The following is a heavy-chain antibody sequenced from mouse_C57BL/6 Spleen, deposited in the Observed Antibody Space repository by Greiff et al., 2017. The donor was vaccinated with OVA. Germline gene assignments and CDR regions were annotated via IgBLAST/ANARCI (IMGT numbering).Heavy chain of an antibody. Sequence: QVQLQQPGAELVMPGASVKLSCKASGYTFTSYWMHWVKQRPGQGLEWIGEIDPSDSDTNYNQKFKGKATLTVDKSSSTAYMQLSSLTSEDSAVYYCARRGDGYYDYFDYWGQGTTLTVSS. J-gene: IGHJ2*01. D-gene: IGHD2-3*01. CDR2: IDPSDSDT. V-gene: IGHV1-69*01. CDR3: ARRGDGYYDYFDY. CDR1: GYTFTSYW.